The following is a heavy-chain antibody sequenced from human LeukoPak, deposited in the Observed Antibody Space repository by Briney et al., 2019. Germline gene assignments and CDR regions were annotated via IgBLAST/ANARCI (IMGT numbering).Heavy chain of an antibody. J-gene: IGHJ4*02. Sequence: GGSLRLSCAASGFTVSSNYMSWVRQAPGKGLEWVSVIYSGGSTYYADSVKGRFTTSRDNSKNTLYLQMNSLRAEDTAVYYCARRYSYGYGGPDYWGQGTLVTVSS. CDR2: IYSGGST. V-gene: IGHV3-66*04. CDR1: GFTVSSNY. CDR3: ARRYSYGYGGPDY. D-gene: IGHD5-18*01.